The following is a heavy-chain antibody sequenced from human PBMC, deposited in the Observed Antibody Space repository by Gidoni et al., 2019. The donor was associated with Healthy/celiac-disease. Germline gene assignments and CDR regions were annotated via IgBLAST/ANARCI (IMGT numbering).Heavy chain of an antibody. CDR2: INHSGCSK. V-gene: IGHV1-46*01. Sequence: QVQLVQSGAAVKKPGASVMVYCNAYGYTFTSYYMHWVRHALGQGLEWMGIINHSGCSKSYAQKFQGRVNMTRDTATSTGYMELSSLRSEDTAVYYWARGEGYSSSWYPQALDYWGQGTLVTVSS. D-gene: IGHD6-13*01. CDR3: ARGEGYSSSWYPQALDY. CDR1: GYTFTSYY. J-gene: IGHJ4*02.